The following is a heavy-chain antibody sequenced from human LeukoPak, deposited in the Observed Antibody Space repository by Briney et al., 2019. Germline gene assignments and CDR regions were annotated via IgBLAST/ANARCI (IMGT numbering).Heavy chain of an antibody. CDR3: ARRFVGYDSSWGASDI. J-gene: IGHJ3*02. CDR2: IYYSGST. D-gene: IGHD6-13*01. CDR1: GGSISGYY. V-gene: IGHV4-59*08. Sequence: SETLSLTCTVSGGSISGYYWSWIRQPPGKGLEWIGYIYYSGSTNYNPSLKSRVTISVDTSKNQFSLKLSSVTAADTAVYYCARRFVGYDSSWGASDIWGQGTMVTVSS.